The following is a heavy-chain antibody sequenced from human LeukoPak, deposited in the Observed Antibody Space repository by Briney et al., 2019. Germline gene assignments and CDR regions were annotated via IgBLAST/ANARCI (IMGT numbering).Heavy chain of an antibody. D-gene: IGHD2-21*02. CDR3: ARGPVRDDGLTGISYYFGLDV. J-gene: IGHJ6*02. V-gene: IGHV4-34*01. Sequence: SETLSLTCAVYGGSFTDYYRSWIRHLPGKGLEWIGEIHHRAGANYNPSLWGRVTISADTSKNQSSLHLTSVTAADTATFYCARGPVRDDGLTGISYYFGLDVWGHGTTVTVFS. CDR2: IHHRAGA. CDR1: GGSFTDYY.